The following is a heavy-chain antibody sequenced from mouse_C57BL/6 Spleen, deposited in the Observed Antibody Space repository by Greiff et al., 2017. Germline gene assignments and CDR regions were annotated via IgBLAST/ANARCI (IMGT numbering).Heavy chain of an antibody. Sequence: EVKLQESGPGMVKPSQSLSLTCTVTGYSITSGYDWHWIRHFPGNKLEWMGYISYSGSTNYNPSLKSRISITHDTSKNHFFLKLNSVTTEDTATYYCARDSSFDSSGYWFAYWGQGTLVTVSA. CDR3: ARDSSFDSSGYWFAY. D-gene: IGHD3-2*02. V-gene: IGHV3-1*01. J-gene: IGHJ3*01. CDR2: ISYSGST. CDR1: GYSITSGYD.